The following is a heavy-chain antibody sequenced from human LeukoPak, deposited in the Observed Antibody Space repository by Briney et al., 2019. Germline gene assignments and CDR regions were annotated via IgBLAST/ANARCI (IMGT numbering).Heavy chain of an antibody. CDR2: IKQDGSDK. J-gene: IGHJ6*03. V-gene: IGHV3-7*01. CDR1: GFIFSSYW. Sequence: PGGSLRLSCAASGFIFSSYWMSCVRQAPGKGLEWVANIKQDGSDKYYVDSVKGRFTISRDNAKNSLYLQMNSLRAEDTAVYYCARDAGIAGVYGDYPGAGEAAFAYYMDVWGKGTTVTVSS. D-gene: IGHD4-17*01. CDR3: ARDAGIAGVYGDYPGAGEAAFAYYMDV.